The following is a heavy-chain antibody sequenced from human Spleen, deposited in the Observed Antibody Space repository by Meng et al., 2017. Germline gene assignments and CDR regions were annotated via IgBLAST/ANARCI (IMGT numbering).Heavy chain of an antibody. D-gene: IGHD1-26*01. Sequence: SETLSLTCTVSGASISSSSHYWGWIRQPPGKGLEWIGTIYYSGSTYYNPSLKSRVTISVDTSKNQFSLKLSSVTAADTAVYYCARDPHSAALSGSYTHFDYWGQGTLVTVSS. CDR3: ARDPHSAALSGSYTHFDY. CDR2: IYYSGST. J-gene: IGHJ4*02. CDR1: GASISSSSHY. V-gene: IGHV4-39*07.